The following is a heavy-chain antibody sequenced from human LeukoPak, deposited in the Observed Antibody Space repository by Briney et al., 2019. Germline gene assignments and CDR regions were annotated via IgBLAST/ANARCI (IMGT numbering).Heavy chain of an antibody. V-gene: IGHV1-2*02. Sequence: ASVKVSCKASGYTFTGYYMHWVRQAPGQGLEWMGWISPNSGGTNYAQKFQGRVTMTRDTSISTAYMELSRLRSDDTAVYYCARGQQTDYGGNSDYWGQGTLVTVSS. D-gene: IGHD4-23*01. CDR2: ISPNSGGT. CDR1: GYTFTGYY. CDR3: ARGQQTDYGGNSDY. J-gene: IGHJ4*02.